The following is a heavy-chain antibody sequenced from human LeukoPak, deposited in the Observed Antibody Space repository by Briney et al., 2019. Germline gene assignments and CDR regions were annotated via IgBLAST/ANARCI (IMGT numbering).Heavy chain of an antibody. CDR1: GFTFSSYA. V-gene: IGHV3-23*01. Sequence: PGGSLRLSCAASGFTFSSYAMSWVRKAPGQGLEWVSAISGSAGSTYYADSVKGRFTISRDNSKNTLYLQMNSLRAEDTAVYYCARSVARYFDYWGQGTLVTVSS. CDR2: ISGSAGST. CDR3: ARSVARYFDY. D-gene: IGHD6-19*01. J-gene: IGHJ4*02.